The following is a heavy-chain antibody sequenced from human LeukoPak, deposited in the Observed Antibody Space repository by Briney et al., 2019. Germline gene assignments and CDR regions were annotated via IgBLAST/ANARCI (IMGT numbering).Heavy chain of an antibody. CDR3: ARQGRGSYFYYYGMDV. Sequence: GESLKISCKGSGYSFTSYWIGWVRQMPGKGLEWMGIIYPGDSDTRYSPSFQGQVTISADKSISTAYLQWSSLKASDTAMYYCARQGRGSYFYYYGMDVWGQGTTVTVSS. V-gene: IGHV5-51*01. J-gene: IGHJ6*02. CDR1: GYSFTSYW. D-gene: IGHD1-26*01. CDR2: IYPGDSDT.